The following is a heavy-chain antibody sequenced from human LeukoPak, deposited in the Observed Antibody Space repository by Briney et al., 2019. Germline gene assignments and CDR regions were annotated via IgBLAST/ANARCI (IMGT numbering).Heavy chain of an antibody. CDR2: IYSGGST. V-gene: IGHV3-53*01. Sequence: PGRSLRLSCTASGFTFDDYAMSWVRQAPGKGLEWVSVIYSGGSTYYADSVKGRFTISRDNSKNTLYLQMNSLRAEDTAVYYCARATVTTPNFDSWGQGTLVTVSS. CDR1: GFTFDDYA. D-gene: IGHD4-11*01. J-gene: IGHJ4*02. CDR3: ARATVTTPNFDS.